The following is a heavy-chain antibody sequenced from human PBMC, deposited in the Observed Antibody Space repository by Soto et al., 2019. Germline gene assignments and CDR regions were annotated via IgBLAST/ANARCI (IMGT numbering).Heavy chain of an antibody. CDR2: IIPIFGTA. V-gene: IGHV1-69*13. CDR3: AREYCSSTSCFLDY. D-gene: IGHD2-2*01. J-gene: IGHJ4*02. CDR1: GGTFSSYA. Sequence: SVKVSCNASGGTFSSYAISWVRQAPGQGLEWMGGIIPIFGTANYAQKFQGRVTITADESTSTAYMELSSLRSEDTAVHYCAREYCSSTSCFLDYWGQGTLVTVSS.